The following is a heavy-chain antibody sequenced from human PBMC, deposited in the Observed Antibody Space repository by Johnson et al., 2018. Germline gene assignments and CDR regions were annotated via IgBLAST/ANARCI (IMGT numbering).Heavy chain of an antibody. V-gene: IGHV3-30-3*01. Sequence: QVQLQESGGGVVQPGRSLRLSCAASGFTFSSYAMHWVRQAPGKGLEWVAVISYDGSNKYYADSVKGRFTISRDNSKNTLYLQMNSLRAEDTAVYYCARDSAADPSYMDGWGKGTTVTVAS. CDR1: GFTFSSYA. CDR2: ISYDGSNK. CDR3: ARDSAADPSYMDG. J-gene: IGHJ6*03.